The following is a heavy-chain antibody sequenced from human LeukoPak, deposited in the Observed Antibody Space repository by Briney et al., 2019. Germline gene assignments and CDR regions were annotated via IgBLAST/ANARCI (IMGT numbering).Heavy chain of an antibody. CDR1: GGSISSYY. J-gene: IGHJ4*02. Sequence: WETLSLTCTLSGGSISSYYWSWIRQPPGKGLEWIGYIYYSGSTNYNPSLKSRVTISVDTSKNQFSLKLSSVTAADTAVYYCARTRGGSSPIFDYWGQGTLVTVSS. D-gene: IGHD3-10*01. CDR3: ARTRGGSSPIFDY. CDR2: IYYSGST. V-gene: IGHV4-59*01.